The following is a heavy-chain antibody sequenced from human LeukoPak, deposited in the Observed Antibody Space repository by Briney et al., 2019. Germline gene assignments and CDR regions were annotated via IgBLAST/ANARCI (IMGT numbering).Heavy chain of an antibody. J-gene: IGHJ6*04. CDR1: GGSISSGGYY. Sequence: PSETLSLTCTVSGGSISSGGYYWSWIRQHPGKGLEWIGYIYYSGSTYYNPSLKSRVTISVDTSKNQFSLKLSSVTAADTAVYYYARGYCSSTSCYARSYYYYYGMDVWGKGTTVTVSS. D-gene: IGHD2-2*01. CDR2: IYYSGST. V-gene: IGHV4-31*03. CDR3: ARGYCSSTSCYARSYYYYYGMDV.